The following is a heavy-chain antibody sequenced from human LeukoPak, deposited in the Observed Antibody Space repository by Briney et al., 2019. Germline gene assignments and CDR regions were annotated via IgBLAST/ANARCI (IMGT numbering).Heavy chain of an antibody. D-gene: IGHD4-23*01. CDR1: GGSISSYY. J-gene: IGHJ4*02. CDR3: ARNDYGGNAGSNFDY. CDR2: IYYSGST. V-gene: IGHV4-59*12. Sequence: SETLSLTCTVSGGSISSYYWSWIRQPPGKGLEWIGYIYYSGSTNYNPSLKSRVTISVDTSKNQFSLKLSSVTAADTAVYYCARNDYGGNAGSNFDYWGQGTLVTVSS.